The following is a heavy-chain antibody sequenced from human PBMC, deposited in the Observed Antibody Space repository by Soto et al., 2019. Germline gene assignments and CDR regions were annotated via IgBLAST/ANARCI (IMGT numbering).Heavy chain of an antibody. CDR3: AKPSMRGSRYWYFDL. CDR1: GFTFSSYA. D-gene: IGHD5-12*01. V-gene: IGHV3-23*01. J-gene: IGHJ2*01. CDR2: ISASGSSP. Sequence: DVQLLGSGGDLVQPGGSLRLSCAASGFTFSSYAMTWVRQTPGKGLEWVSGISASGSSPYYADSVKGRFTISRDNSQSTMDLQMNSLRAEDTAVYYCAKPSMRGSRYWYFDLWGRGTLVTVSS.